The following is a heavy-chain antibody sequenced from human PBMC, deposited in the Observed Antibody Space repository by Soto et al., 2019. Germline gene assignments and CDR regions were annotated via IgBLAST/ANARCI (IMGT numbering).Heavy chain of an antibody. V-gene: IGHV4-34*01. D-gene: IGHD7-27*01. CDR1: GGSFSGYY. Sequence: QVQLQQWGAGLLKPSETLSLTCAVYGGSFSGYYWSGIRQPPGKGLEWIGEINHSGSTNYNPSLKSRVTISVDTSKNQFSLKLSSETAADTAVYYCARGWGRIFDYWGQGTLVTVSS. J-gene: IGHJ4*02. CDR3: ARGWGRIFDY. CDR2: INHSGST.